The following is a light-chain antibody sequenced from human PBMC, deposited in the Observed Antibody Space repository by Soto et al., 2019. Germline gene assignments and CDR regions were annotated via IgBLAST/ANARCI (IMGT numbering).Light chain of an antibody. Sequence: DIPMTQSPSSLSASVGDRVTITCRASQSISNSLNWYQQKPGKAPKLLIYAASSLQSGVPSRFSGSGSGTDFTLTISSLQPEDFATYYCQQSYSTPWTFGQGTKVEIK. CDR1: QSISNS. CDR3: QQSYSTPWT. J-gene: IGKJ1*01. CDR2: AAS. V-gene: IGKV1-39*01.